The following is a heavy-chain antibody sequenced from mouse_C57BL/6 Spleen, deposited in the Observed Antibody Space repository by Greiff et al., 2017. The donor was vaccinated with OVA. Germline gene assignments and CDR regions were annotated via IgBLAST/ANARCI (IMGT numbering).Heavy chain of an antibody. CDR2: INPNNGGT. J-gene: IGHJ1*03. Sequence: EVQLQQSGPELVKPGASVKMSCTASGYTFTDYNMHWVKQSHGKSLEWIGYINPNNGGTSYNQTFKGKATLTVNKSSSTAYMELRSLTSEDSAVYYCARNDGSSYGYFDVWGTGTTVTVSS. V-gene: IGHV1-22*01. CDR3: ARNDGSSYGYFDV. CDR1: GYTFTDYN. D-gene: IGHD1-1*01.